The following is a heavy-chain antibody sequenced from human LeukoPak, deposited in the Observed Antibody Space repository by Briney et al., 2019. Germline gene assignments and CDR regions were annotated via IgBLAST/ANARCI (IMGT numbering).Heavy chain of an antibody. CDR3: AKVGNSKLYYYYYYMDV. Sequence: PGGSLRLSCAASGFTFDDYGMSWVRQVPGKGLEWVSSINWNGGSTGYADSVKGRFTISRDNAKNSLHLQMNSLRAEDTALYHCAKVGNSKLYYYYYYMDVWGKGTTVTVSS. J-gene: IGHJ6*03. CDR1: GFTFDDYG. CDR2: INWNGGST. V-gene: IGHV3-20*01. D-gene: IGHD2-15*01.